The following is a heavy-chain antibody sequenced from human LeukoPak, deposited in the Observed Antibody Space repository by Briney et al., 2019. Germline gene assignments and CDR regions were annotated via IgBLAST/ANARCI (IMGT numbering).Heavy chain of an antibody. D-gene: IGHD5-24*01. CDR2: IYYSRST. V-gene: IGHV4-30-4*01. CDR1: GASISSGGYC. CDR3: ARDGYNSGYFDY. Sequence: SQTLSLTCTVFGASISSGGYCWNWLRQPPGKGLEWIGYIYYSRSTSYSPSLKSRLTISVDTSKNQFSLKLSSVTAADTAVYYCARDGYNSGYFDYWGQGTLVTVSS. J-gene: IGHJ4*02.